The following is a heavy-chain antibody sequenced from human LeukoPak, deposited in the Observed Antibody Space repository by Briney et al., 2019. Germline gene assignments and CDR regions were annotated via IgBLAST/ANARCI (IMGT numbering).Heavy chain of an antibody. CDR3: ARDCDRSGYYCY. CDR1: GFTFTTYY. CDR2: ISGDNGNT. J-gene: IGHJ4*02. Sequence: ASVKVSCKASGFTFTTYYMHWVRQAPGQGLEWMGWISGDNGNTYYAQKLQARITMTTDTSTSTAYMELRSLRSDDTAVYYCARDCDRSGYYCYWGQGTMVTVSS. D-gene: IGHD3-22*01. V-gene: IGHV1-18*04.